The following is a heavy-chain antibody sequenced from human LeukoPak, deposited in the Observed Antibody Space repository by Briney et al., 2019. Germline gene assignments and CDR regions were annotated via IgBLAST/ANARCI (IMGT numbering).Heavy chain of an antibody. D-gene: IGHD3-10*01. V-gene: IGHV1-46*01. CDR3: ARGVTTMVRGTDWFDP. CDR1: GYTFTSYY. Sequence: GASVKVSCKASGYTFTSYYMHWVRQVPGQGLEWMGIINPSGGSTSYAQKFQGRVTMTRDTSTSTVYMELSSLRSEDTAVYYCARGVTTMVRGTDWFDPWGQGTLVTVSS. CDR2: INPSGGST. J-gene: IGHJ5*02.